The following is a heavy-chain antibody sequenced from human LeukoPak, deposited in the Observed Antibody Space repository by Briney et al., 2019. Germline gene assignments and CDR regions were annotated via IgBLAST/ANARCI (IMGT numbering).Heavy chain of an antibody. CDR2: ISTQSGNT. CDR1: GYTLTSYG. J-gene: IGHJ4*02. D-gene: IGHD4-17*01. Sequence: ASVKVSCEASGYTLTSYGINWVRQAPGQGLEWMGWISTQSGNTNYAQKVQGRLTLTTDRSTNTAYMELRSLRSDDTAVYYCARGAYGDKWGQGTMVTVSS. V-gene: IGHV1-18*01. CDR3: ARGAYGDK.